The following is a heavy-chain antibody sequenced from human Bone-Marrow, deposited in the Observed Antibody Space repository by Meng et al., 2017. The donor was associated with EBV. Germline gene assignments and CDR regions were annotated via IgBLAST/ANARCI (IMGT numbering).Heavy chain of an antibody. CDR2: IHHVGST. V-gene: IGHV4-4*02. CDR1: GGSISSSTW. D-gene: IGHD3-16*01. Sequence: QVQRQEAGPGLVKPSVTLSLTCAVSGGSISSSTWWSWVRQSPGEGLEWIGEIHHVGSTNYNPSLKSRVTISIDKSKKQFSLKLSSVTAADTAVYYCARRDYYDDTGYFDYWGQGTLVTVSS. CDR3: ARRDYYDDTGYFDY. J-gene: IGHJ4*02.